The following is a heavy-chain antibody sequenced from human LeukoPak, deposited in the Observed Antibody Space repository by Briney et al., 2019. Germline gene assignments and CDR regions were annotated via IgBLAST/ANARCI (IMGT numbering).Heavy chain of an antibody. D-gene: IGHD7-27*01. CDR2: IYASGST. Sequence: SETLSLTCTVSGGSLSSDYWSWIRQPAGKGLEWIGRIYASGSTNYNPSLKSRVTMSVDTSRNQFSLKLSSVTAADTAVYFCARGAGDTFDFWGRGTLVTVSS. CDR3: ARGAGDTFDF. V-gene: IGHV4-4*07. J-gene: IGHJ4*02. CDR1: GGSLSSDY.